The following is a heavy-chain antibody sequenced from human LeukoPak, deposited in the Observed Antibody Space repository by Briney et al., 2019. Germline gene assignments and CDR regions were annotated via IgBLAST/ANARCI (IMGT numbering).Heavy chain of an antibody. V-gene: IGHV4-34*01. CDR2: INHSGST. CDR1: GGSFSGYY. J-gene: IGHJ4*02. Sequence: PSETLSLTCAIYGGSFSGYYWSWIRQPPGKGLEWIGEINHSGSTNYNPSLKSRVTISVDTSKNQFSLKLSSVTAADTAVYYCARGKLCPNYWGQGTLVTVSS. CDR3: ARGKLCPNY. D-gene: IGHD2-2*01.